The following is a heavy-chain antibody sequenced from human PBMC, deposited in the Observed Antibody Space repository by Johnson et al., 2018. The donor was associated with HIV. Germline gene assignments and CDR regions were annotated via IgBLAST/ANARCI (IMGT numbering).Heavy chain of an antibody. V-gene: IGHV3-53*01. CDR1: GFTVSSNY. CDR2: IYSGGST. Sequence: VQLVESGGGLIQPVGSLRLSCAASGFTVSSNYMSWVRQAPGKGLEWVSVIYSGGSTYYADSVKGRFTISRDNSKNTLYVQMNSLRAEDTAVYYCARGIQPDAFDIWGQGTMVTVSS. J-gene: IGHJ3*02. D-gene: IGHD2-2*01. CDR3: ARGIQPDAFDI.